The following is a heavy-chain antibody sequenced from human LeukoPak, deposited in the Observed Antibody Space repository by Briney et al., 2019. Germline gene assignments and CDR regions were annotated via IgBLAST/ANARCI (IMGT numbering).Heavy chain of an antibody. CDR2: ISSSSSYI. Sequence: GGSLRLSCAASGFTFSSYSMTWVRQAPGKGLEWVSSISSSSSYIYYADSVKGRFTISRDNAKNSLYLQMNSLRAEDTAVYYCARDIYVWGSYRYNYFDYWGQGTLVTVSS. CDR1: GFTFSSYS. CDR3: ARDIYVWGSYRYNYFDY. D-gene: IGHD3-16*02. V-gene: IGHV3-21*01. J-gene: IGHJ4*02.